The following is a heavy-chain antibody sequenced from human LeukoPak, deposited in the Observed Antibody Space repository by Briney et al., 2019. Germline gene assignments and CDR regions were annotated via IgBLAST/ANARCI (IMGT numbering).Heavy chain of an antibody. CDR2: INPAGSAE. Sequence: GGSLRLSCEASGFTFSSYWMNWVRQAPGRGLEWVANINPAGSAEYYVDSMKGRFTISRDNAKNSLYLQMDSLRAEDTAVYYCARGVYTSGCDYWGQGTLVTVSS. CDR1: GFTFSSYW. CDR3: ARGVYTSGCDY. J-gene: IGHJ4*02. D-gene: IGHD6-19*01. V-gene: IGHV3-7*01.